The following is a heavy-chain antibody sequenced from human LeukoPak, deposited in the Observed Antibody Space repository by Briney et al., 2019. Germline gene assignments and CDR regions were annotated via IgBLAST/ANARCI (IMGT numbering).Heavy chain of an antibody. J-gene: IGHJ4*02. V-gene: IGHV3-23*01. CDR2: ISSNGGST. D-gene: IGHD4-11*01. CDR3: TKDLYTVTGDY. CDR1: GFTFSTYA. Sequence: VGSLRLSCAASGFTFSTYAMSWVRQAPGKGLEWVSLISSNGGSTHYADSVKGRFTISRDNSKNTLYLQMKSLRAEDTAVYYCTKDLYTVTGDYWGQGTLVTVSS.